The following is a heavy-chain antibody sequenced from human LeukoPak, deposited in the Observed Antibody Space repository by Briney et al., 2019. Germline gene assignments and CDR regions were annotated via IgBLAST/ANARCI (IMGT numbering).Heavy chain of an antibody. Sequence: GASVKVSCKASGYTFTNYGISWVRQAPGQGLEWMGGIIPIFGTANYAQKFQGRVTITADESTSTAYMELSSLRSEDTAVYYCARAPYYYDSSGYYLIDYWGQGTLVTVSS. J-gene: IGHJ4*02. D-gene: IGHD3-22*01. CDR1: GYTFTNYG. CDR3: ARAPYYYDSSGYYLIDY. V-gene: IGHV1-69*13. CDR2: IIPIFGTA.